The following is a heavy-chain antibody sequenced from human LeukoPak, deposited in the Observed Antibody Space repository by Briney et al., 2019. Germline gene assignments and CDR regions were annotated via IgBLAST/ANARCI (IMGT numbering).Heavy chain of an antibody. CDR2: IYYSGST. J-gene: IGHJ6*03. CDR1: GGSISSSSYY. V-gene: IGHV4-39*01. Sequence: SETLSLTCTVSGGSISSSSYYWGWIRQPPGKGREWIGSIYYSGSTSYNPPLKSRVTISVDTSKNQFSLKLSSVTAADTAVYYCARHSLFRQRYSSSSRLYYYYMDVWGKGTTVTVSS. CDR3: ARHSLFRQRYSSSSRLYYYYMDV. D-gene: IGHD6-6*01.